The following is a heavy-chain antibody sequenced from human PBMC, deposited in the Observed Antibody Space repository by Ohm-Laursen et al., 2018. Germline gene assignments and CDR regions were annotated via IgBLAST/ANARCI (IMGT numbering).Heavy chain of an antibody. D-gene: IGHD2-8*01. Sequence: SLRLSCSASGFTFSSYEMNWVRQAPGKGLEWVSGISWNSGSIGYADSVKGRFTISRDNAKNSLYLQMNSLRAEDTALYYCAKDIRGGMVYATYYYYGMDVWGQGTTVTVSS. CDR2: ISWNSGSI. CDR1: GFTFSSYE. CDR3: AKDIRGGMVYATYYYYGMDV. V-gene: IGHV3-9*01. J-gene: IGHJ6*02.